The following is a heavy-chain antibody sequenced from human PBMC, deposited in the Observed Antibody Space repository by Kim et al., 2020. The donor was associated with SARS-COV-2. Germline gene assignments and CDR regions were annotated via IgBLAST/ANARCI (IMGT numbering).Heavy chain of an antibody. Sequence: GGSLRLSCAASGFTFSNYNMNWVRQAPGKGPEWVASISSSSSYIYYADSVKGRFTISRDNANNSLYLQMNSLRAEDTAVYYCASSSRWPDFDNWGQGTLVTVSS. CDR3: ASSSRWPDFDN. J-gene: IGHJ4*02. V-gene: IGHV3-21*01. CDR2: ISSSSSYI. CDR1: GFTFSNYN. D-gene: IGHD6-19*01.